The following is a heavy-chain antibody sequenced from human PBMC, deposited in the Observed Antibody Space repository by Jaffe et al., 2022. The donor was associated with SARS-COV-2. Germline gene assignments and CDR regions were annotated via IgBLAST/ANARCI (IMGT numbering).Heavy chain of an antibody. CDR2: ISSSGSSI. D-gene: IGHD5-12*01. J-gene: IGHJ4*02. V-gene: IGHV3-11*01. Sequence: QVQLVESGGGLVKPGGSLRLSCAASGFTFSDYYLSWIRQAPGKGLEWISYISSSGSSIYYADSVKGRFTISRDNAKKSVFLQMSSLRVDDTAVYYCARGARTWLRSFDYWGQGTLVTVSS. CDR3: ARGARTWLRSFDY. CDR1: GFTFSDYY.